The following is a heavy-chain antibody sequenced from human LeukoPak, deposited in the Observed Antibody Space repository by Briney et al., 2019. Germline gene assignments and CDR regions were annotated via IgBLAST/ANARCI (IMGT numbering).Heavy chain of an antibody. CDR3: ARSARLMKGVVEVTALDD. V-gene: IGHV3-11*04. J-gene: IGHJ4*02. CDR1: GFTFTDYY. Sequence: GGSLRLSCAASGFTFTDYYMNWIRQAPGKGLEWVSYISSSGGTIYYADSVKGRFTISRDNAKNSVYLEMNSLRADDTAVYYCARSARLMKGVVEVTALDDWGQGTLVTVSS. CDR2: ISSSGGTI. D-gene: IGHD3-3*01.